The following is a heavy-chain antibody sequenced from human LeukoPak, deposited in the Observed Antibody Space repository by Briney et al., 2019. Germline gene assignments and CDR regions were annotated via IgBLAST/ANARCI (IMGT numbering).Heavy chain of an antibody. CDR1: GGSISSDY. Sequence: SETLSLTCTVSGGSISSDYWTWIRQPAGKGLEWIGYLYYTGSTNYNPSLKSRVTISVDRSKNQFSLKMYSVTAADTAVYYCAKDRWVRGPYGMDAWGQGTTVTVS. CDR2: LYYTGST. CDR3: AKDRWVRGPYGMDA. D-gene: IGHD3-10*01. J-gene: IGHJ6*02. V-gene: IGHV4-59*01.